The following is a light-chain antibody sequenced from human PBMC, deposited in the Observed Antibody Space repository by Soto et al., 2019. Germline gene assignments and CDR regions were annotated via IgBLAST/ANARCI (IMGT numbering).Light chain of an antibody. V-gene: IGLV2-8*01. CDR2: EVH. CDR1: SSDVGGYKY. Sequence: QSALTQPPSASGSPGPSVTISCTGTSSDVGGYKYVSWYQQHPGKAPKLMIFEVHKRPSGVPERFSGSKSGNTASLTVSGLQAEDEADYYCSSYGGTNNLLFGGGTKLTV. CDR3: SSYGGTNNLL. J-gene: IGLJ2*01.